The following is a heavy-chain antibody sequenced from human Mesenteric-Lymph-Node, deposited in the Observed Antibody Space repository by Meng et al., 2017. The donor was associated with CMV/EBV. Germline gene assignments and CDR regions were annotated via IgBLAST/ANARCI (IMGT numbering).Heavy chain of an antibody. CDR3: ASYTPESTAYYFDY. V-gene: IGHV3-15*01. CDR1: GFTFSSYS. J-gene: IGHJ4*02. CDR2: IKRISDGGTT. Sequence: GESLKISCAASGFTFSSYSMNWVRQAPGKGLEWVGIIKRISDGGTTDYAAPVKDRFIISRDDSKNSLYLQMNSLKAEDTAVYYCASYTPESTAYYFDYWGQGTLVTVSS. D-gene: IGHD2-15*01.